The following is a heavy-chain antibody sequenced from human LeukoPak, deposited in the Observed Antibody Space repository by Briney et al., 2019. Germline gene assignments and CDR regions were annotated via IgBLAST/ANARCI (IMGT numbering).Heavy chain of an antibody. CDR1: GGSFSGYY. CDR2: INHSGST. V-gene: IGHV4-34*01. D-gene: IGHD3-3*01. CDR3: ARGLYYDFWSGYYSGFDP. J-gene: IGHJ5*02. Sequence: SETLSLTCAVYGGSFSGYYWSRIRQPPGKGLEWIGEINHSGSTNYNPSLKSRVTISVDTSKNQFSLKLSSVTAADTAVYYCARGLYYDFWSGYYSGFDPWGQGTLVTVSS.